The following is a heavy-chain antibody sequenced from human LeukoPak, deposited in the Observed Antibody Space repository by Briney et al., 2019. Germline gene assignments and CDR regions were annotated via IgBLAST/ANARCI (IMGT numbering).Heavy chain of an antibody. V-gene: IGHV1-69*04. CDR1: GGTFIPYT. Sequence: SVKVSCKASGGTFIPYTFSWVRQAPGQGLEWIGRIIPSLDVANYAQKFQGRVTLSVDRDTATTYMEVTSLRSEDTAIYYCARDHCSPGTCLGGHWGQGTLVTVSS. CDR3: ARDHCSPGTCLGGH. D-gene: IGHD2-15*01. J-gene: IGHJ4*02. CDR2: IIPSLDVA.